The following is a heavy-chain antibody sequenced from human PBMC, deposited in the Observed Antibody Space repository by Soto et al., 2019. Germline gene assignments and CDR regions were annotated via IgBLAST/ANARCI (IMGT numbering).Heavy chain of an antibody. CDR3: TRSAISPYGGLIGPFDY. J-gene: IGHJ4*02. Sequence: QVQLAQSGAEERKPGASVKVSCEATGYTFTAYAMHWVRQATGQRLEWMGWIKPANGNTKYSQKFQGRLTITSDTSANTMYMELSSLTSEDTAIYYCTRSAISPYGGLIGPFDYWGQGNLVAVSS. V-gene: IGHV1-3*05. CDR2: IKPANGNT. CDR1: GYTFTAYA. D-gene: IGHD3-16*02.